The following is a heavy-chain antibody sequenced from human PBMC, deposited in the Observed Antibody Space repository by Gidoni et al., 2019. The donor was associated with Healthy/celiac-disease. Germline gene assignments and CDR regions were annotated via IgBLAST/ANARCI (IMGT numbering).Heavy chain of an antibody. CDR1: GFTFSSSG. V-gene: IGHV3-30*02. J-gene: IGHJ6*03. Sequence: QVQLVESGGGVGQPGGSLRLSCAAAGFTFSSSGMHWVRQAPGKGLDWVPFIRYDGSNKYYADSVKGRFTISRDNSKNTLYLQMNSLRAEDTAVYYCAKELEGYYYYYMDVWGKGTTVTVSS. CDR2: IRYDGSNK. CDR3: AKELEGYYYYYMDV.